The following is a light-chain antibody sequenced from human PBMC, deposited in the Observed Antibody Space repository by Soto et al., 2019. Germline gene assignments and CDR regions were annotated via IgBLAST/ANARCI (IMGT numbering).Light chain of an antibody. CDR3: AAWDDRLSGDV. V-gene: IGLV1-47*02. Sequence: QSVLTQPPSASGTPGQRVTISCSGSSSNIGSNYVYWYQQLPGTAPKLLIYSYNQRPSGVPDRFSGSKSGTSASLAISGLRSEDEADYYCAAWDDRLSGDVFGTGTKVTVL. J-gene: IGLJ1*01. CDR1: SSNIGSNY. CDR2: SYN.